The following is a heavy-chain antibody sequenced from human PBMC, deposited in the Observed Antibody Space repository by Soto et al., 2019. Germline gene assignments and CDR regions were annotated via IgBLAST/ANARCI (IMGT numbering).Heavy chain of an antibody. Sequence: ASVKVSCKASGYTFTSYAMHWVRQAPGQRLEWMGWINAGNGNTKYSQKFQGRVTITRDTSASTAYMELSSLRSEDTAVYYCARGSPPQVGATNPERYWGQGTLVTAPQ. CDR3: ARGSPPQVGATNPERY. D-gene: IGHD1-26*01. CDR2: INAGNGNT. CDR1: GYTFTSYA. V-gene: IGHV1-3*01. J-gene: IGHJ4*02.